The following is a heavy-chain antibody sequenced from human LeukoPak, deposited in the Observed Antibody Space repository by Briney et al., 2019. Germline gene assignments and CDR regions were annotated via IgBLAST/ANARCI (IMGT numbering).Heavy chain of an antibody. D-gene: IGHD6-19*01. CDR1: GFTFSSYS. J-gene: IGHJ4*02. Sequence: PGGSLRLSCAASGFTFSSYSMNWVRQAPGKGLEWVSYISSSSSTIYYADSVKGRFTISGDNAKNSLYLQMNSLRAEDTAVYYCARAGQWLVRMFDYWGQGTLVTVSS. V-gene: IGHV3-48*01. CDR3: ARAGQWLVRMFDY. CDR2: ISSSSSTI.